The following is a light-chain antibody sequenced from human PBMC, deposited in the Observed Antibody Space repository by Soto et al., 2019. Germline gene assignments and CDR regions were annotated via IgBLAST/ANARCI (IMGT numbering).Light chain of an antibody. J-gene: IGLJ2*01. CDR1: SSDVDGYNY. Sequence: QSALTQPASVSGSPGQSITISCTGTSSDVDGYNYVSWYQQHPGKAPKLMIYEVSNRPSGVSNRFSASKSGNTASLTISGLQAEDEADYYCSSYTSSSSVVFGGGTQLTVL. CDR3: SSYTSSSSVV. CDR2: EVS. V-gene: IGLV2-14*01.